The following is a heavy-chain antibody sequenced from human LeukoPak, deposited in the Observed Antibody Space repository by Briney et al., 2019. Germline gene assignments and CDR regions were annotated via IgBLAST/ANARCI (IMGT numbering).Heavy chain of an antibody. CDR1: GFIFSNYS. CDR3: ARRINYYDSSGYYYVRYFDS. D-gene: IGHD3-22*01. CDR2: ISYSGSYM. V-gene: IGHV3-21*01. Sequence: PGGSLRLSCAASGFIFSNYSMNWVRQAPGKGLEWVSSISYSGSYMYYADSVKGRFTISRDNAKNTLYLQMNSLGAEDTAVYYCARRINYYDSSGYYYVRYFDSWGQGTLVAVSS. J-gene: IGHJ4*02.